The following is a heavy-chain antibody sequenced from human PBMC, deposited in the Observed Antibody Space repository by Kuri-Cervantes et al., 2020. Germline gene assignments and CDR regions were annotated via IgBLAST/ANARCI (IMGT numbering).Heavy chain of an antibody. D-gene: IGHD2-8*01. J-gene: IGHJ4*02. CDR1: GFTFSSYW. V-gene: IGHV3-7*01. CDR2: IKQDGSEK. Sequence: GESLKISCAASGFTFSSYWMSWVRQAPGKGLEWVANIKQDGSEKYYVDSVKGRFTISRDNAKNTLDLQMNSLRAEDSALYYCVGANPSSDYWGQGTLVTVSS. CDR3: VGANPSSDY.